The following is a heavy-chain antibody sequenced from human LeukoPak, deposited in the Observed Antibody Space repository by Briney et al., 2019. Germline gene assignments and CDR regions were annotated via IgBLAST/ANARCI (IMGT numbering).Heavy chain of an antibody. Sequence: SETLSLTCTVSGGSISSGGYYWSWIRQHPGKGLEWIGYIYYSGSTYYNPSLKSRVTISVDTSKNQISLKLSSVTAADTAVYYCARGVIRYFDWLRSPYFDYWGQGTLVTVSS. J-gene: IGHJ4*02. CDR3: ARGVIRYFDWLRSPYFDY. D-gene: IGHD3-9*01. V-gene: IGHV4-31*03. CDR1: GGSISSGGYY. CDR2: IYYSGST.